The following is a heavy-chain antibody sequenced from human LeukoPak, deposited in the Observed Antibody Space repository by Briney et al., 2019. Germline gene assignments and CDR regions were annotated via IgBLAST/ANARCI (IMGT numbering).Heavy chain of an antibody. CDR1: GGTFSSYA. CDR2: IIPIFGIA. V-gene: IGHV1-69*04. Sequence: ASVKVSCKASGGTFSSYAISWVRQAPGQGLEWMGRIIPIFGIANYAQKFLGRVTITADKSTSTAYMELSSLRSEDTAVYYCARDSQQWLAPYYYGMDVWGQGTTVTVSS. D-gene: IGHD6-19*01. J-gene: IGHJ6*02. CDR3: ARDSQQWLAPYYYGMDV.